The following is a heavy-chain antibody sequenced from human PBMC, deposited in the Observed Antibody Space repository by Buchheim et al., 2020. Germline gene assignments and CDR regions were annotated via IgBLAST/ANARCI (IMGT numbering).Heavy chain of an antibody. V-gene: IGHV4-39*07. Sequence: QLQLQESGPRLVKPSGTLSLTCTVSGGPISGSTYYWGWIRQPPGKGLEWIGSIDYSGSTYYNPSLKSRVPISVDTPKNQVSLKMRSVTAADTAAYYCARDYSVAGHLFDYWGQGTL. CDR1: GGPISGSTYY. J-gene: IGHJ4*02. CDR3: ARDYSVAGHLFDY. CDR2: IDYSGST. D-gene: IGHD6-19*01.